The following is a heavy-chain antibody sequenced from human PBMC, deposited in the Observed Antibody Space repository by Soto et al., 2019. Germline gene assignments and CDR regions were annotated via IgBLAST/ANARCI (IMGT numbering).Heavy chain of an antibody. Sequence: QVQLQESGPGLVKPSQTLSLTCTVSGGSISSGGYYWSWIRQHPGKGLEWIGYIYYSGSTYYNPSLKCRVTLSVDTSKNQFSLKLSSVTAADTAVYYCATARHYGDSQPYYFDYWGQGTLVTVSS. V-gene: IGHV4-31*03. CDR2: IYYSGST. D-gene: IGHD4-17*01. CDR1: GGSISSGGYY. CDR3: ATARHYGDSQPYYFDY. J-gene: IGHJ4*02.